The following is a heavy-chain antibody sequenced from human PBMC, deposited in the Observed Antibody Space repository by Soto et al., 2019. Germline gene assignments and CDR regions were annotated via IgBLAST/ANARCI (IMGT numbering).Heavy chain of an antibody. CDR2: INPKTGGT. CDR3: GRASGSYYNSPFDY. V-gene: IGHV1-2*02. D-gene: IGHD3-10*01. Sequence: ASVKVSCKASGYTFTDYYMHWVRQAPGQGLEWMGWINPKTGGTNYVQKFQGRVTMTRDTSITTAYMELSRLRSDDTAVYYCGRASGSYYNSPFDYWGQGTLVTVSS. J-gene: IGHJ4*02. CDR1: GYTFTDYY.